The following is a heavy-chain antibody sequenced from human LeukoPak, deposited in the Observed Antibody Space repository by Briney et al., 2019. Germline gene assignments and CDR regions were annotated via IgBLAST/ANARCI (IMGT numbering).Heavy chain of an antibody. D-gene: IGHD6-19*01. J-gene: IGHJ6*02. CDR3: ARDQVAGNYYYYGMDV. CDR1: GGSISSSHW. Sequence: PSETLSLTCAVSGGSISSSHWWSWVRQPPGKGLEWIGEVYHSGSTNYNPSLKSRVTISVDKSNNQFSLKLSSVTAADTAMYYCARDQVAGNYYYYGMDVWGQGTTVTVSS. V-gene: IGHV4-4*02. CDR2: VYHSGST.